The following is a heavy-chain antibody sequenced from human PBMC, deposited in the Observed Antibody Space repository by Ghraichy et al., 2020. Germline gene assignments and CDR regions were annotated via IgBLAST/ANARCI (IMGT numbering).Heavy chain of an antibody. V-gene: IGHV1-2*02. Sequence: ASVKVSCKTSEYTFTVYYIYWVRQAPGQGLEWLGWINPNSGGTTSAQKFQGRVTMTRDTSITTAYMELSSLRSDDTAVYYCARSDRRGYFYGLDVWGQGTTVTVSS. CDR3: ARSDRRGYFYGLDV. CDR2: INPNSGGT. J-gene: IGHJ6*02. CDR1: EYTFTVYY. D-gene: IGHD3-10*01.